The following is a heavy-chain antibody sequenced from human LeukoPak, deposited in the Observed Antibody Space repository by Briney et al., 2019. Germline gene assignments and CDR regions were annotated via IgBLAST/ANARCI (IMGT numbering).Heavy chain of an antibody. CDR2: ISSNGDIT. D-gene: IGHD2-15*01. V-gene: IGHV3-23*01. J-gene: IGHJ4*02. CDR1: RFTFNTYA. CDR3: ATVKRDCSGGTCYSYDY. Sequence: GSLRLSCVASRFTFNTYAVNWVRQAPGKGLEWVSAISSNGDITYYADSVRGRFTISRDNSKNTVFLQMNSLRADDTAVYYCATVKRDCSGGTCYSYDYWGQGTLVTVSS.